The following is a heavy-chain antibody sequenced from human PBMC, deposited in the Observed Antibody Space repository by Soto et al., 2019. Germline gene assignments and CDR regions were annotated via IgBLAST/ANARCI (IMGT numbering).Heavy chain of an antibody. CDR2: ISYDGSNK. V-gene: IGHV3-30*18. Sequence: GGSLSLSCAASGFTFSSYGMHWVRQAPGKGLEWVAVISYDGSNKYYADSVKGRFTISRDNSKNTLYLQMNSLRAEDTAVYYCAKAGHGDYGYFDYWGQGTLVTVSS. CDR3: AKAGHGDYGYFDY. J-gene: IGHJ4*02. CDR1: GFTFSSYG. D-gene: IGHD4-17*01.